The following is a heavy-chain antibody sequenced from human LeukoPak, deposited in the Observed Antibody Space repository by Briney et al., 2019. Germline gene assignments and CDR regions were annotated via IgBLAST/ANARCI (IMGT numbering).Heavy chain of an antibody. CDR3: ARVLSGYCSGGSCYPSYYYYMDV. CDR2: INPNSGGT. D-gene: IGHD2-15*01. CDR1: GYTFTGYY. V-gene: IGHV1-2*02. J-gene: IGHJ6*03. Sequence: GASVKVSCKASGYTFTGYYMHWVRQAPGQGLEWMGWINPNSGGTNYAQKFQGRVTMTRDTSISTAYMELSRLRSDDTAVYYCARVLSGYCSGGSCYPSYYYYMDVWGKGTTVTVSS.